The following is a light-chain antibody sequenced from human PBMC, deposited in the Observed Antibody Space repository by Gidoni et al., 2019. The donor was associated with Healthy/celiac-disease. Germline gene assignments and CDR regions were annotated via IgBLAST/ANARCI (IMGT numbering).Light chain of an antibody. V-gene: IGKV3-20*01. CDR2: GAA. CDR1: QSVSSSY. CDR3: QQYGSTTWT. Sequence: IVLTQSPVTLSVSPGERATLACRASQSVSSSYLAWYQQKPGQTPRLLIYGAASRATGIPDRFSGSGSGTEFTLTISRMEHEDFAVYYCQQYGSTTWTFGQGTKVEIK. J-gene: IGKJ1*01.